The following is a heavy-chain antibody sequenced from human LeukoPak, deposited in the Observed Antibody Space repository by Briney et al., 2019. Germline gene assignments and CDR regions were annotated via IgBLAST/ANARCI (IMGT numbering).Heavy chain of an antibody. V-gene: IGHV4-4*09. CDR1: GFTFTDYY. Sequence: LRLSCAASGFTFTDYYMSWIRQAPEKGLEWVGYIYTSGSTHYNPSNKSRVTISVDTSKNQFSLKLSSVTAADTAVYYCARDQRDGYNFFPSDYYYYMDVLGKGTTVTVSS. D-gene: IGHD5-24*01. CDR3: ARDQRDGYNFFPSDYYYYMDV. J-gene: IGHJ6*03. CDR2: IYTSGST.